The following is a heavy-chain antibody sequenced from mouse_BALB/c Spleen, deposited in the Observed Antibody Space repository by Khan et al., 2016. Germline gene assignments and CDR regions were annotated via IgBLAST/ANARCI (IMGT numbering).Heavy chain of an antibody. Sequence: EVQLVETGGGLVQPKGSLKLSCAASGFTINTYAMNWVRQAPGKGLEWVARIRSKSNNYATYYVDSVKDRFTISRDDSQSMLYLQMNNLKTEDTAMYYCVRQRLLTPYWYFDVWGAGTTVTVSS. CDR1: GFTINTYA. CDR2: IRSKSNNYAT. J-gene: IGHJ1*01. CDR3: VRQRLLTPYWYFDV. D-gene: IGHD2-3*01. V-gene: IGHV10-1*02.